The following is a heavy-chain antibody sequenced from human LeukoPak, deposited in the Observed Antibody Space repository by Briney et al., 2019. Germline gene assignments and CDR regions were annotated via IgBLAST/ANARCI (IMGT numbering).Heavy chain of an antibody. CDR3: AKGAVTGDHNYYYGMDV. J-gene: IGHJ6*02. V-gene: IGHV3-23*01. Sequence: GGSLRLSCSASGFTFSSYAMSRDRQAPGKGLEWVSAISGSGGSTYYADSVKGRFTISRDNSKNTLYLQMNSLRAEDTAVYSCAKGAVTGDHNYYYGMDVWGQGTTVTVSS. CDR2: ISGSGGST. CDR1: GFTFSSYA. D-gene: IGHD7-27*01.